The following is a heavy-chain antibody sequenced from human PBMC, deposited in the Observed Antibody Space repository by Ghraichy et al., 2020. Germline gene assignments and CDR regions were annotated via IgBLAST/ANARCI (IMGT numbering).Heavy chain of an antibody. J-gene: IGHJ4*02. D-gene: IGHD6-13*01. V-gene: IGHV3-66*04. CDR2: IYSGGSA. Sequence: GGSLRLSCAASGFTVSSNYMSWVRQAPGKGLEWVSVIYSGGSAYYADSVKGRFTISRDNSKNTLYLQMNSLRAEDTAVYYCASHIAAADFDYWGQGTLVTVSS. CDR3: ASHIAAADFDY. CDR1: GFTVSSNY.